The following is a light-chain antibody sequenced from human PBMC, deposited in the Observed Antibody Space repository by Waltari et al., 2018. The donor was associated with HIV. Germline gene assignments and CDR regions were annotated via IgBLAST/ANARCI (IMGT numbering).Light chain of an antibody. J-gene: IGLJ2*01. V-gene: IGLV2-8*01. CDR2: EVN. CDR1: SSDVGGYNY. Sequence: QSALTQPPSASGSPGQSVTISCTGTSSDVGGYNYVSWYQQHPGKAPKLMIYEVNMRPSGVPDRCPGSKSGNTASLTVYGLQAEHEADYYCSSYAVSNNRVCGGGTNLTVL. CDR3: SSYAVSNNRV.